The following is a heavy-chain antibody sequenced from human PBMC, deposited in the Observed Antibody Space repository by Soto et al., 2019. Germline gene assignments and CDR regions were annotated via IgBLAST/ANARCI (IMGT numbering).Heavy chain of an antibody. CDR3: ARGGWKLFDY. Sequence: PSETLSLTCAVSGGSFSGYYWSWIRQPPGKGLEWIGYFYYSGSTNYNPSLKSRVTISVDTSKNQFSLKLSSVTAADTAVYYCARGGWKLFDYWGQGTLVTVSS. V-gene: IGHV4-59*01. CDR2: FYYSGST. D-gene: IGHD6-19*01. CDR1: GGSFSGYY. J-gene: IGHJ4*02.